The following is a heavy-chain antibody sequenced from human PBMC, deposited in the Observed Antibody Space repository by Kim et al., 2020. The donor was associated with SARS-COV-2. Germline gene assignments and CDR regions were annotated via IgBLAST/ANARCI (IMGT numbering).Heavy chain of an antibody. Sequence: SETLSLTCTVSGGSISSYYWSWIRQPPGKGLEWIGYIYYSGSTNYNPSLKSRVTISVDTSKNQFSLKLSSVTAADTAVYYCARQSGNSYYYYGMDVWGQGTTVTVSS. D-gene: IGHD3-3*01. CDR3: ARQSGNSYYYYGMDV. CDR2: IYYSGST. J-gene: IGHJ6*02. V-gene: IGHV4-59*08. CDR1: GGSISSYY.